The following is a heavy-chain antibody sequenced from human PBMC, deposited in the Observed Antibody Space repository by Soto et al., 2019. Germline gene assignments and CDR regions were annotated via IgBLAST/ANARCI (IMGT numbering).Heavy chain of an antibody. CDR2: IYYSGST. D-gene: IGHD2-2*01. Sequence: SETLSLTCTVSGGSISSYYWSWIRQPPGKGLEWIGYIYYSGSTNYNPSLKSRVTISVDTSKNQFSLKLSSVTAADTAVYYCARGTRRDPHLYYFDYWGQGTLVTVSS. V-gene: IGHV4-59*01. CDR1: GGSISSYY. J-gene: IGHJ4*02. CDR3: ARGTRRDPHLYYFDY.